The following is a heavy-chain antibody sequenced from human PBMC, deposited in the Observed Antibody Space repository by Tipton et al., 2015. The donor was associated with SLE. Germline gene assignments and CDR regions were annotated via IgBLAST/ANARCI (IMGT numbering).Heavy chain of an antibody. V-gene: IGHV4-4*07. D-gene: IGHD6-19*01. J-gene: IGHJ2*01. Sequence: TLSLTCTVSGGSISNYYWSWVRQPAGKGLEWIGRIYTSGSTNYNPSLKSRVTLSVDTSKNQFSLKLSSVTAADTAVYYCARERPGDSSGWYFDLWGRGTLVTVSS. CDR1: GGSISNYY. CDR2: IYTSGST. CDR3: ARERPGDSSGWYFDL.